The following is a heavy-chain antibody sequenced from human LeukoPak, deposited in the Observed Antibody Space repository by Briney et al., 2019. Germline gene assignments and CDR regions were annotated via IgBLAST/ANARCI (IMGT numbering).Heavy chain of an antibody. J-gene: IGHJ3*02. V-gene: IGHV3-48*02. D-gene: IGHD4-23*01. CDR3: ARGGYGANDDAFDI. CDR1: GFTFSSYA. CDR2: ISSSTNTI. Sequence: GGSLRLSCAASGFTFSSYAMNWVRQAPGKGLEWVSYISSSTNTIYYADSVKGRFTISRDNAKNSLFLQMNSLRDEDTAVYYCARGGYGANDDAFDIWGQGTMVTVSS.